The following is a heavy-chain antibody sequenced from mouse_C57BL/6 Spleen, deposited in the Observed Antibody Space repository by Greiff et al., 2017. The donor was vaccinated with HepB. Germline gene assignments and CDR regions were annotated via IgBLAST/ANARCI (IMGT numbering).Heavy chain of an antibody. Sequence: DVMLVESGGGLVKPGGSLKLSCAASGFTFSSYAMSWVRQTPEKRLEWVATISDGGSYTYYPDNVKGRFTISRDNAKNNLYLQMSHLKSEDTAMYDCAREGYDVFAYWGQGTLVTVSA. CDR2: ISDGGSYT. CDR1: GFTFSSYA. V-gene: IGHV5-4*01. CDR3: AREGYDVFAY. D-gene: IGHD2-2*01. J-gene: IGHJ3*01.